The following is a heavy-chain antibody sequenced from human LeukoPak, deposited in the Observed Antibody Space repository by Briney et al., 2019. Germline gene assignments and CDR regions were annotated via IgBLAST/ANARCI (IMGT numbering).Heavy chain of an antibody. J-gene: IGHJ4*02. CDR3: ARLTIYDDTDY. V-gene: IGHV3-11*04. CDR1: QLIFSKYG. CDR2: ITRSGSNI. Sequence: GGSLRLSCTGSQLIFSKYGLNWIRQSPGKGLEWISSITRSGSNIDYADSVRGRFTISRDNAKNSLFLHMNSLRVEDTAVYYCARLTIYDDTDYWGQGTLVTVSS. D-gene: IGHD3-3*01.